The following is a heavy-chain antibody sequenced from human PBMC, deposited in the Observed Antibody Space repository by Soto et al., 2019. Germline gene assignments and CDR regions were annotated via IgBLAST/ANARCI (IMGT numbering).Heavy chain of an antibody. D-gene: IGHD5-12*01. CDR2: INAGNGNT. J-gene: IGHJ3*02. V-gene: IGHV1-3*01. CDR1: GYTFTSYA. CDR3: AKDNGSGCDWLRVGDASDI. Sequence: AASVKVSCKASGYTFTSYAMHWVRQAPGQRLEWMGWINAGNGNTKYSQKFQGRVTITRDTSASTAYMELSSLRSEDTAVYYCAKDNGSGCDWLRVGDASDIWGQGTMVTVSS.